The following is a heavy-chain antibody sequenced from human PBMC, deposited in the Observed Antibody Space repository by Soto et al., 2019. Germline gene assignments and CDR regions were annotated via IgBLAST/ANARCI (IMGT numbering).Heavy chain of an antibody. CDR2: TSIYNGHT. V-gene: IGHV1-18*01. J-gene: IGHJ4*02. Sequence: ASVNVSCKSSGYTFTASCISWVRQAPGQGLECMGWTSIYNGHTEYSPKFLGRVVMTTDTSADTAYLELRSLRPDDAALYYCARWDDYGASDQYHFDHWGQGTLVTVSS. CDR1: GYTFTASC. CDR3: ARWDDYGASDQYHFDH. D-gene: IGHD4-17*01.